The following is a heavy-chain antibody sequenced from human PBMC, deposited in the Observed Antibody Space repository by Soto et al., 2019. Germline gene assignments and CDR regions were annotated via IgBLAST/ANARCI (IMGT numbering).Heavy chain of an antibody. V-gene: IGHV4-4*07. CDR2: IYTSGST. Sequence: QVQLQESGPGLVKPSETLSLTCTVSGGSISSYYWSWIRQPAGKGLEWIGRIYTSGSTNYNPSLKSRVTMSVGQSQDQFSLKLSSVTAADTAVYYCARDFNDYSNYYYYGMDVWGQGTTVTVSS. CDR3: ARDFNDYSNYYYYGMDV. D-gene: IGHD4-4*01. CDR1: GGSISSYY. J-gene: IGHJ6*02.